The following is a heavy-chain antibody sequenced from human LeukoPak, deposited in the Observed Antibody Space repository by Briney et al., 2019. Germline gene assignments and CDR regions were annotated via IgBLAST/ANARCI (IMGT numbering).Heavy chain of an antibody. Sequence: GASVKVSCKASGYTFTSYYMHWVRQAPGQGREWMGIINPSGGSTSYAQKFQGRVTMTRDMSKSTVYMELSSLRSEDTAVYYCARATMGYYYYYMDVWGKGTTVTVSS. CDR3: ARATMGYYYYYMDV. J-gene: IGHJ6*03. V-gene: IGHV1-46*01. CDR1: GYTFTSYY. CDR2: INPSGGST. D-gene: IGHD4/OR15-4a*01.